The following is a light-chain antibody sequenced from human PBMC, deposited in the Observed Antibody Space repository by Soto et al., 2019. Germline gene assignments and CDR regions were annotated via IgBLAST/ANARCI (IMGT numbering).Light chain of an antibody. CDR3: SSYTSSTSFY. J-gene: IGLJ1*01. V-gene: IGLV2-14*01. CDR1: SSDVGGYNY. CDR2: DVT. Sequence: QSALTQPASVSGSPGQPITISCTGTSSDVGGYNYVSWYQQHPGKAPKLMIYDVTNRPSGVSNRFSGSKSGNTASLTISGLQAEDEADYYCSSYTSSTSFYFGTGTKVTV.